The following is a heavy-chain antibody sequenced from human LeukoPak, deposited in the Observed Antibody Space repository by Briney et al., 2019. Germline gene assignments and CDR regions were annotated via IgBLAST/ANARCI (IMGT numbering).Heavy chain of an antibody. Sequence: ASVKVSCKASGYTFTSYYMHWVRQAPGQGLEWMGLINPSGGSTSYAQKFQGRVTMTRDTSTSTVYMELSSLRSEDTAVYYCARSTTGTTVYYYYYGMDVWGQGTTVTVSS. CDR1: GYTFTSYY. V-gene: IGHV1-46*01. CDR3: ARSTTGTTVYYYYYGMDV. D-gene: IGHD1-1*01. CDR2: INPSGGST. J-gene: IGHJ6*02.